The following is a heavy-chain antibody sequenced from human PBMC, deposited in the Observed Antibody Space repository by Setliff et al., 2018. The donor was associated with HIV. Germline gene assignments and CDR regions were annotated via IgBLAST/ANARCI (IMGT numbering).Heavy chain of an antibody. D-gene: IGHD6-19*01. J-gene: IGHJ5*02. CDR3: ARGRAEYVAVAVMGSWFDP. V-gene: IGHV4-59*08. CDR1: GGSISSHY. Sequence: SETLSLTCTVSGGSISSHYWTWIRQPPGKELEWIGSIYYSGSPNYNPSLKSRVTMSVDTSKNQFSLKLSSVTAADTAVYYCARGRAEYVAVAVMGSWFDPWGQGTLVTVSS. CDR2: IYYSGSP.